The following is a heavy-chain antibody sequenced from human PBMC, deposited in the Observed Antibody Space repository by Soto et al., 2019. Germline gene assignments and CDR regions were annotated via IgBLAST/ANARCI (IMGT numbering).Heavy chain of an antibody. V-gene: IGHV4-59*01. J-gene: IGHJ3*02. CDR2: IYYSGST. Sequence: SETLSLTSTVPGGSISSYYWSWIRQPPGKGLEWIGYIYYSGSTNYNPSLKSRVTISVDTSKNQFSLKLSSVTAADTAVYYCARSIDDMIATAGAFDIWGQGTMVTVSS. CDR1: GGSISSYY. D-gene: IGHD6-13*01. CDR3: ARSIDDMIATAGAFDI.